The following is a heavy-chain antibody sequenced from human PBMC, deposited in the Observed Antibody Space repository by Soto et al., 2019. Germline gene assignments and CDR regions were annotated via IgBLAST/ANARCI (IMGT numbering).Heavy chain of an antibody. V-gene: IGHV3-23*01. CDR1: GITVSTYA. D-gene: IGHD3-10*01. Sequence: EVQLLDSVGGLVQPGGSLRLSCTASGITVSTYALNWVRQAPGKGLEWVSGFSGSDDDADYADSVKGRFTISRDDSKKPVYLHMRSLRGEDTAVYYCVTRSRGVPYWVAPDHYFDLWGRGTLVTVSS. CDR3: VTRSRGVPYWVAPDHYFDL. CDR2: FSGSDDDA. J-gene: IGHJ2*01.